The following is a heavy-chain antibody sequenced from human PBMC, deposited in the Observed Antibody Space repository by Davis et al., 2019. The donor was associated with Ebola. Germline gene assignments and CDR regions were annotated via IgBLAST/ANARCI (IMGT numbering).Heavy chain of an antibody. Sequence: SVKVSCKASGYTFTSYAISWVRQAPGQGLEWMGGIIPIFGTANYAQKFQGRVTITADESTSTAYMELSSLRSEDTAVYYCARPYCSSTSCYKGTRWFDPWGQGTLVTVSS. CDR1: GYTFTSYA. J-gene: IGHJ5*02. CDR3: ARPYCSSTSCYKGTRWFDP. D-gene: IGHD2-2*02. V-gene: IGHV1-69*13. CDR2: IIPIFGTA.